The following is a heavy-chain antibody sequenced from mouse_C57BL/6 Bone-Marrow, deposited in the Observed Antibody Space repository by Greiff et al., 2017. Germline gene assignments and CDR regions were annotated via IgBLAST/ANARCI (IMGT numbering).Heavy chain of an antibody. CDR2: ISYDGSN. Sequence: EVKLVEPGPGLVKPSQSLSLTCSVTGYSITSGYYWNWIRQFPGNKLEWMGYISYDGSNNYNPSLKNRISITRDTSENQFCLKLNSVTTEDTATYYCARRPYWGQGTLVTVSA. CDR1: GYSITSGYY. CDR3: ARRPY. V-gene: IGHV3-6*01. J-gene: IGHJ3*01.